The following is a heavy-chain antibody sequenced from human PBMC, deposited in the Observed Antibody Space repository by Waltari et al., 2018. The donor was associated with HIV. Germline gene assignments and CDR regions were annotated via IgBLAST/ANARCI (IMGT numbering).Heavy chain of an antibody. J-gene: IGHJ6*02. Sequence: EVQLVESGGGLVKPGESLRLSSSASGCTFHNAWLTWVRRAPGKRPEWVGRMKSRTAPGTIQDYAAPVKDRFIISRDDSINTLYLQMNSLKSEDTAVYYCTTRSRPSYYFGLDVWGQGTTVTVSS. D-gene: IGHD2-15*01. CDR3: TTRSRPSYYFGLDV. V-gene: IGHV3-15*01. CDR2: MKSRTAPGTIQ. CDR1: GCTFHNAW.